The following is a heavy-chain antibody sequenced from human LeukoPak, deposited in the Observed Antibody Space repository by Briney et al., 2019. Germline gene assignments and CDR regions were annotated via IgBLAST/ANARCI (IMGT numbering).Heavy chain of an antibody. CDR1: GYTFTSYD. D-gene: IGHD3-10*01. J-gene: IGHJ3*02. Sequence: ASVKVSCKASGYTFTSYDINWVRQATGQGLEWMGWMNPNSGGTNYAQKFQGWVTMTRDTSISTAYMELSRLRSDDTAVYYCARARGLWFGELLRGDDAFDIWGQGTMVTVSS. CDR2: MNPNSGGT. CDR3: ARARGLWFGELLRGDDAFDI. V-gene: IGHV1-2*04.